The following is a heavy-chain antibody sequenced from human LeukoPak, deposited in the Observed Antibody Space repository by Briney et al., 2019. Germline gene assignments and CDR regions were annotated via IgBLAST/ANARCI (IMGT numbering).Heavy chain of an antibody. D-gene: IGHD1-26*01. CDR3: ARDEWELPLDY. V-gene: IGHV3-48*01. J-gene: IGHJ4*02. CDR2: ISSSSSTI. Sequence: GGSLRHSCAASGFTFSSYSMNWVRQAPGKGLEWVSYISSSSSTIYYADSVKGRFTISRDNAKNSLYLQMNSLRAEDTAVYYCARDEWELPLDYWGQGTLVTVSS. CDR1: GFTFSSYS.